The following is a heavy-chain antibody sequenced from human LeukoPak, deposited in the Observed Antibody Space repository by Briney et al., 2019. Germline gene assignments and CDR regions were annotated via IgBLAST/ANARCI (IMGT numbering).Heavy chain of an antibody. CDR3: ARPWGNGWFEY. J-gene: IGHJ5*01. V-gene: IGHV3-7*01. D-gene: IGHD3-16*01. CDR2: IKEDGSEK. CDR1: GFTFSNYW. Sequence: GGSLRLSCAASGFTFSNYWMSWVRQAPGKGLEWVANIKEDGSEKYYVDSVKGRFTISRDNAKNSLYLQMDSLRAEDTALYYCARPWGNGWFEYWGQGTLVTVAS.